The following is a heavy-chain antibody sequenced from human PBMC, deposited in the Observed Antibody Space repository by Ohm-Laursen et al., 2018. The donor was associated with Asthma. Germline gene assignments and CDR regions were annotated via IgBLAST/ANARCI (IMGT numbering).Heavy chain of an antibody. V-gene: IGHV3-23*01. CDR2: ISGSGGST. CDR3: AAWGSENF. D-gene: IGHD7-27*01. CDR1: GFTFSSYA. J-gene: IGHJ4*02. Sequence: SLRLSCAASGFTFSSYAMSWVRQAPGKGLEWVSAISGSGGSTYYADSVKGRFTISRDNAKDSLSLQMNSLRVEDTAVYYCAAWGSENFWGQGTLVTVS.